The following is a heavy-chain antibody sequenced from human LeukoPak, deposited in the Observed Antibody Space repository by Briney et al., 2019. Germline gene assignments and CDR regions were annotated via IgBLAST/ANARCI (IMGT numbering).Heavy chain of an antibody. CDR1: GGSISTSNW. J-gene: IGHJ4*02. CDR3: ARRYYGSGTNYFDY. Sequence: SETLSLTCTVSGGSISTSNWWSWVRQPPGKGLEWIGEIYHSGSTTCNPSLKSRLTISIDKSKNQFSVNLSSVTAADTAVYYCARRYYGSGTNYFDYWGQGTLVTVSS. V-gene: IGHV4-4*02. D-gene: IGHD3-10*01. CDR2: IYHSGST.